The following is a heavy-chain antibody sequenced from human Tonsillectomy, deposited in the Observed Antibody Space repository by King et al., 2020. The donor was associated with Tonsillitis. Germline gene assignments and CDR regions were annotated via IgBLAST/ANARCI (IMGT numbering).Heavy chain of an antibody. V-gene: IGHV3-23*04. CDR2: ASGSGGTT. CDR3: AKDSGNNYYDMDV. CDR1: GFSFGSYA. Sequence: VQLVESWGGLVQPGGSLRLSCAASGFSFGSYAMSWVRQAPGKGLEWVSGASGSGGTTYYAASVKGRFTISRDTSKTTLYLQMNSLRAEDTAVYYCAKDSGNNYYDMDVWGQGTTVTVSS. J-gene: IGHJ6*02.